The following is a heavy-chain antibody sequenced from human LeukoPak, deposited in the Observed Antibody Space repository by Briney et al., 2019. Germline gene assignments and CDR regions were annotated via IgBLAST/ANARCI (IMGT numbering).Heavy chain of an antibody. D-gene: IGHD3-3*01. CDR1: GGTFSDYA. CDR3: AGIPVFGVVLHQEPV. J-gene: IGHJ6*04. Sequence: SVKVSCKASGGTFSDYALNWVRQAPGQGLEWMGVFIPVLGTANSTQNFQDRVTITADISTNTVYMELSSLRSEDAAVYFCAGIPVFGVVLHQEPVWGKGTTVTVSS. V-gene: IGHV1-69*10. CDR2: FIPVLGTA.